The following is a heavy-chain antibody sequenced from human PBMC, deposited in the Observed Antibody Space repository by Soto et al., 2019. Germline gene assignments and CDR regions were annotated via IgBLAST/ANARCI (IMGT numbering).Heavy chain of an antibody. D-gene: IGHD3-22*01. Sequence: SETLSLTCTVSGGSISSYYWSWIRQPPGKGLEWIGFIFYSGSTSYNPSLKSRVTIPIDTSEYQFSLKLNSVTAADTAVYYCARGLENYYDSSGTLDYWGQGTLVTVSS. J-gene: IGHJ4*02. CDR1: GGSISSYY. CDR2: IFYSGST. V-gene: IGHV4-59*01. CDR3: ARGLENYYDSSGTLDY.